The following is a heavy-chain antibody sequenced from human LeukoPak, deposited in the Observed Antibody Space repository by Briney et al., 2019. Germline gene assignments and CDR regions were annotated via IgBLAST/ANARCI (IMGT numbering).Heavy chain of an antibody. CDR2: IHDGDAT. V-gene: IGHV3-53*03. J-gene: IGHJ4*02. Sequence: PGGSLRLSCAVSGFTVGSKYMSWVRQPPGKGLEWLSVIHDGDATIYADSVKARITISRDHSKNTLYLQMNSLRVEDTAVYYCARLATSTGSYVDYWGQGTLVTVSS. CDR1: GFTVGSKY. D-gene: IGHD3-16*01. CDR3: ARLATSTGSYVDY.